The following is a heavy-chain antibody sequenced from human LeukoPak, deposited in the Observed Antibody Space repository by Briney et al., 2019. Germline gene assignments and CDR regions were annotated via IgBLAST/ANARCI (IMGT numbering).Heavy chain of an antibody. Sequence: PGGSLRLSCAASGFIFSSYGMHWVRQAPGKGLEWVAFIRYDGSNKYYGDSVKGRFTISRDNSKNTLFQQMNSLRAEDTAVYYCAKDATGNYYYMDVWGKGTTVTVSS. CDR2: IRYDGSNK. J-gene: IGHJ6*03. CDR3: AKDATGNYYYMDV. CDR1: GFIFSSYG. V-gene: IGHV3-30*02.